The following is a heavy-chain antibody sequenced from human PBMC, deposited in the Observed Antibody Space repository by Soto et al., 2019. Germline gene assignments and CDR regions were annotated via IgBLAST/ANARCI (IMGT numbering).Heavy chain of an antibody. D-gene: IGHD6-6*01. V-gene: IGHV1-46*03. Sequence: QVQLVQSGAEVKKPGASVKVSCKASGYTFINYYIHWVRQAPGQGLEWMGVINPNGGSTVYAQKFQGRVTLTRDTSTSTVYVELSSLRSDDTAVYFCVRATAARQRDYSYHYYLHIWGKGTTVTVS. J-gene: IGHJ6*03. CDR2: INPNGGST. CDR3: VRATAARQRDYSYHYYLHI. CDR1: GYTFINYY.